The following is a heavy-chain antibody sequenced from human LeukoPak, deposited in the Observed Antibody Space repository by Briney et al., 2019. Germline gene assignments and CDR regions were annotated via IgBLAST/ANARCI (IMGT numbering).Heavy chain of an antibody. CDR3: ARALPVAGTVYNWFDP. V-gene: IGHV4-61*05. CDR1: GGSISSSSYF. J-gene: IGHJ5*02. Sequence: SETLSLTCTVSGGSISSSSYFWGWIRQPPGRGLEWIGRIYTSGSTNYNPSLKSRVTMSVDTSKNQFSLKLSSVTAADTAVYYCARALPVAGTVYNWFDPWGQGTLVTVSS. CDR2: IYTSGST. D-gene: IGHD6-19*01.